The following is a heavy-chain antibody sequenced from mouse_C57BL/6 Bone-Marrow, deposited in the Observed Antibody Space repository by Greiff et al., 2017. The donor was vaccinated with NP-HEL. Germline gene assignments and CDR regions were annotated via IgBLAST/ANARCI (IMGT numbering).Heavy chain of an antibody. CDR2: LWRGGST. D-gene: IGHD1-1*01. CDR1: GFSLTSYG. Sequence: VQLVESGPGLVQPSQSLSITCTVSGFSLTSYGVHWVRQSPGKGLEWLGVLWRGGSTDYNAAFMSRLSITKDNSKSQVFFKMNSLQADDTAIYYCAKNDYYGSSGYAMDYWGQGTSVTVSS. J-gene: IGHJ4*01. V-gene: IGHV2-5*01. CDR3: AKNDYYGSSGYAMDY.